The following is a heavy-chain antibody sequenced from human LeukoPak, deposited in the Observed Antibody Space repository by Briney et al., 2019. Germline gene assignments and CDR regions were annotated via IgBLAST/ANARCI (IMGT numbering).Heavy chain of an antibody. CDR2: IYYSGST. V-gene: IGHV4-39*07. D-gene: IGHD3-10*01. Sequence: SETLSLTCTVSGGSISSSSYYWGWIRQPPGKGLEWIGSIYYSGSTYYNPSLKSRVTISVDTSKNQFSLKLTSVTAADTALYYCAKDTRSRGGYYYYYMDVWGKGTTVTVSS. CDR1: GGSISSSSYY. J-gene: IGHJ6*03. CDR3: AKDTRSRGGYYYYYMDV.